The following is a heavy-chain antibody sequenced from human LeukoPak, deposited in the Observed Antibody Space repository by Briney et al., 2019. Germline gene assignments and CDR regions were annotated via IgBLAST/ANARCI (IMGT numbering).Heavy chain of an antibody. J-gene: IGHJ4*02. CDR2: ISSSGSTI. V-gene: IGHV3-11*01. CDR3: ATEGRYYYDSSGTDY. Sequence: GESLRLSCAASGFTFSDYYMSWIRQAPGKGLEWVSYISSSGSTIYYADSVKGRFTISRDNAKNSLYLQMNSLRAEDTAVYYCATEGRYYYDSSGTDYWGQGTLVTVSS. D-gene: IGHD3-22*01. CDR1: GFTFSDYY.